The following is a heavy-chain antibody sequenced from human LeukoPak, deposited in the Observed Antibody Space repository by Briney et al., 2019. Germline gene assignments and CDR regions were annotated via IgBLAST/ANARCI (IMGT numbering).Heavy chain of an antibody. CDR1: GGSFSGYY. J-gene: IGHJ5*02. CDR3: ARRFGRFLEWFRLNWFDP. Sequence: SETLSLTCAVYGGSFSGYYWSWIRQPPGKGLEWIGEINHSGSTNYNPSLKSRVTISVATSKNQFSLQLSSVTAADTAVYYCARRFGRFLEWFRLNWFDPWGQGTLVTVCS. D-gene: IGHD3-3*01. CDR2: INHSGST. V-gene: IGHV4-34*01.